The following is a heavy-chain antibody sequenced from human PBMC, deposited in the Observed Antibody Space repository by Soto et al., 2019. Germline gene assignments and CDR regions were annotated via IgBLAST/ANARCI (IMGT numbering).Heavy chain of an antibody. J-gene: IGHJ4*02. CDR1: GGSINSGNW. CDR2: IYHSGST. V-gene: IGHV4-4*02. D-gene: IGHD3-10*01. CDR3: AGYYCASGNYQGNLDY. Sequence: SETLSLTCAVSGGSINSGNWWSWVRQPPGKGLEWIGEIYHSGSTNYNPSLKSRVIISVDKSKNQFSLKLTSMTAADTAVYYCAGYYCASGNYQGNLDYWGQGTLVTVSS.